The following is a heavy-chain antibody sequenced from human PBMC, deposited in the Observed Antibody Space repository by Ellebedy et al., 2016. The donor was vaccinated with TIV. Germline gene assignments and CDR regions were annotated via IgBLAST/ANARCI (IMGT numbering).Heavy chain of an antibody. V-gene: IGHV3-30*03. Sequence: GESLKISXAASGFNFEDYAMQWVRQAPGKGPEWVAVTSYDGSKSWYADSVEGRFTISRDNSQNTLYLQMNSLRVEDTALYYCVRDGGAGKYPLDYWGQGTLVTVSS. CDR2: TSYDGSKS. D-gene: IGHD3-16*01. J-gene: IGHJ4*02. CDR3: VRDGGAGKYPLDY. CDR1: GFNFEDYA.